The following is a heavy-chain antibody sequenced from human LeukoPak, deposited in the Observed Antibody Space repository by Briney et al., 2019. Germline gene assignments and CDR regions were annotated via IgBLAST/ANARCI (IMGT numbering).Heavy chain of an antibody. V-gene: IGHV3-23*01. CDR3: AKMYSGYGFYYYYYMDV. CDR2: ISGSGGST. CDR1: GFTFSSYA. J-gene: IGHJ6*03. D-gene: IGHD5-12*01. Sequence: GGSLRLSCAASGFTFSSYAMSWVRQAPGKGLEWVSAISGSGGSTYYADSVKGRFTISRDNSKNTLYLQMNSLRAEDTAVYYCAKMYSGYGFYYYYYMDVWGKGTTVTVSS.